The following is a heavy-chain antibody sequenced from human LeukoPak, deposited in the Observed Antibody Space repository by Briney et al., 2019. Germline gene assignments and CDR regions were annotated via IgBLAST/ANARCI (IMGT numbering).Heavy chain of an antibody. CDR1: GFTFSDYW. V-gene: IGHV3-7*01. Sequence: GGSLRLSCAACGFTFSDYWMDWVRLAPGKGMEWVANINQDGSEGYSADSVKGRFTISRDNAKNSLYLQMNRLRTEDTAVYYCSRSLDYWGQGALVTVSS. CDR2: INQDGSEG. J-gene: IGHJ4*02. CDR3: SRSLDY.